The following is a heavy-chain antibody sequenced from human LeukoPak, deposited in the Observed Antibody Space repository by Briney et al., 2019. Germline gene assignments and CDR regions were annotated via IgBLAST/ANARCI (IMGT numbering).Heavy chain of an antibody. Sequence: AGGSLRLSCAASGFTFSSYSMNWVRQAPGKGLEWVSSISSSSSYIYYADSVKGRFTISRDNAKNPLYLQMNSLRAEDTAVYYCATNILVRDIINWFDPWGQGTLVTVSS. CDR3: ATNILVRDIINWFDP. CDR2: ISSSSSYI. J-gene: IGHJ5*02. CDR1: GFTFSSYS. D-gene: IGHD3-10*01. V-gene: IGHV3-21*01.